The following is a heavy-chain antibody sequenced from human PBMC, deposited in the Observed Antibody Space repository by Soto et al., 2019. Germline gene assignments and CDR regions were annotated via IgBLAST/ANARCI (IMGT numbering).Heavy chain of an antibody. J-gene: IGHJ1*01. CDR3: AVGYCGSASCSREYFQH. CDR2: IYHSGSI. D-gene: IGHD2-2*01. V-gene: IGHV4-38-2*01. CDR1: GYSISIGYY. Sequence: SETLSLTCAVSGYSISIGYYWGWLRQPPGKGLEWIATIYHSGSIFHNPSLKSRVTISVDTPKNQFSLKLRSVTAADTAVYYCAVGYCGSASCSREYFQHWGQGTLVTVSS.